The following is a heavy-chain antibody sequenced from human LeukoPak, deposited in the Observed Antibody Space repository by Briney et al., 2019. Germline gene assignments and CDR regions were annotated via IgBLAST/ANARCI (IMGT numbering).Heavy chain of an antibody. CDR3: ARAWSVAARSDCFDY. V-gene: IGHV3-30*04. D-gene: IGHD2-15*01. Sequence: GRSLRLSCAASGFTFSSYAMHWVRQAPGKGLEWVAVISYGGSNKFYADSVKGRFTISRDNSKNTLYLQVNSLRAEDTAVFYCARAWSVAARSDCFDYWGQGTLVTVSS. J-gene: IGHJ4*02. CDR1: GFTFSSYA. CDR2: ISYGGSNK.